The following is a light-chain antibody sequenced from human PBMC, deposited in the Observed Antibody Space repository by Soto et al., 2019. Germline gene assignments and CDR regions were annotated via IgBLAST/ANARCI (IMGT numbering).Light chain of an antibody. J-gene: IGKJ1*01. Sequence: VMTQSPTTLSVSPGERATLSCRASHGVGNNLAWYQQIPGQAPRLLIYGASTRATGVPARFSGSGSATQFTLTISRLEPEDCAVYFCQHYGSSPTFGQGTKVDIK. CDR2: GAS. CDR3: QHYGSSPT. CDR1: HGVGNN. V-gene: IGKV3-15*01.